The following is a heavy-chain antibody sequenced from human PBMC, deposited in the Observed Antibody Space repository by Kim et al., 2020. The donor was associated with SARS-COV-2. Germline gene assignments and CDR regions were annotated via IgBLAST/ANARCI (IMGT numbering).Heavy chain of an antibody. CDR2: IYWDDDK. J-gene: IGHJ4*02. CDR1: GFSLSTSGVG. CDR3: AHTTKTYYYGSGNFDY. D-gene: IGHD3-10*01. Sequence: SGPTLVNPTQTLTLTCTFSGFSLSTSGVGVGWIRQPPGKALEWLALIYWDDDKRYSPSLKSRLTITKDTSKNQVVLTMTNMDPADTATYYCAHTTKTYYYGSGNFDYWGQGTLVTVSS. V-gene: IGHV2-5*02.